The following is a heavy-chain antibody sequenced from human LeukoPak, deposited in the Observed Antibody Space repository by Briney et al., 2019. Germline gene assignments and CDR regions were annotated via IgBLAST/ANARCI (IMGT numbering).Heavy chain of an antibody. J-gene: IGHJ4*02. Sequence: ASVKVSCKASGYTITSYYMHWVRQAPGQGLEWMGIINPSGGSTSYAQKFQGRVTMTRDTSTSTVYMELSSLRSEDTAVYYCARDARSVVVAATAVDYWGQGTLVTVSS. D-gene: IGHD2-15*01. CDR2: INPSGGST. V-gene: IGHV1-46*01. CDR1: GYTITSYY. CDR3: ARDARSVVVAATAVDY.